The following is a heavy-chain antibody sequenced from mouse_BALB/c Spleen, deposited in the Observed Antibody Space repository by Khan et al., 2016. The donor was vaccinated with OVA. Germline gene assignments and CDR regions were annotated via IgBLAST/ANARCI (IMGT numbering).Heavy chain of an antibody. D-gene: IGHD2-2*01. CDR2: ISIYYDNT. CDR1: GYTFTDYA. J-gene: IGHJ2*01. V-gene: IGHV1S137*01. CDR3: AREGQWLRRGGGNSDY. Sequence: QIQLVQSGPELVRPGESVKISCKGSGYTFTDYAMHWVKQSHAKSLEWIGVISIYYDNTNYNQKFKGKATMTVDKSSSTAYMELARLTSEDSAIYYCAREGQWLRRGGGNSDYWGQGTTLTVSS.